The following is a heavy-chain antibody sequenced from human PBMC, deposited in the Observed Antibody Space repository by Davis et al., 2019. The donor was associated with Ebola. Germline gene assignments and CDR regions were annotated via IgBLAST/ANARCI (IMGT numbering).Heavy chain of an antibody. Sequence: GESLKISCAASGFTFSSYAMHWVRQAPGKGLEWVAVISHDGSNKFYADSVKGRFTISRDNSKNTLYLQMNSLRAEDTAVYYCARGGYCSGGSCYTDLGYWGQGTLVTVSS. D-gene: IGHD2-15*01. CDR1: GFTFSSYA. CDR3: ARGGYCSGGSCYTDLGY. CDR2: ISHDGSNK. J-gene: IGHJ4*02. V-gene: IGHV3-30-3*01.